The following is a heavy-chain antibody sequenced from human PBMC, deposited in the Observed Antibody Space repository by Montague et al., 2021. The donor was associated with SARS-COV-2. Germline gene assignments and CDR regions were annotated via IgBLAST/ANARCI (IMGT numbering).Heavy chain of an antibody. J-gene: IGHJ4*02. CDR3: ARYGSQYYYYSGIDY. V-gene: IGHV4-61*02. D-gene: IGHD3-10*01. CDR1: GGSISIRRYY. Sequence: TLSLTCTVSGGSISIRRYYWNWIRQPAGKGLEWIGRIYTSGSTNYNPSLKSRVSISADTSNNQVSLSLGSVTAADTAVYYCARYGSQYYYYSGIDYWGQGILVTVSS. CDR2: IYTSGST.